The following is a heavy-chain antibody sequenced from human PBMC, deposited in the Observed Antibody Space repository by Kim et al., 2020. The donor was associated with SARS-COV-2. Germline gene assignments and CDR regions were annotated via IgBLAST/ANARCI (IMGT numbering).Heavy chain of an antibody. CDR1: GGTFSSYA. D-gene: IGHD2-2*01. Sequence: SVKVSCKASGGTFSSYAISWVRQAPGQGLEWMGGIIPIFGTANYAQKFQGRVTITADESTSTAYMELSSLRSEDTAVYYCARERYQLPRGRVDGPYYYGMDVWGQGTTVTVSS. V-gene: IGHV1-69*13. CDR3: ARERYQLPRGRVDGPYYYGMDV. J-gene: IGHJ6*02. CDR2: IIPIFGTA.